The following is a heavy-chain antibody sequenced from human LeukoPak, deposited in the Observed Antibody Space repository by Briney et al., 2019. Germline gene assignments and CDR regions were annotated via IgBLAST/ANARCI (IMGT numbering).Heavy chain of an antibody. Sequence: PGGSLRLSCAASGFTFSNYGMHWVRQAPGKGLEWVAVIWFDGSFKYYADSVKGRFTISRDNSKNTLYMQMSSLRAEDTAVYYCARDYGSGSYYKGNFDYWGQGTLVTVSS. V-gene: IGHV3-33*01. CDR1: GFTFSNYG. CDR2: IWFDGSFK. D-gene: IGHD3-10*01. J-gene: IGHJ4*02. CDR3: ARDYGSGSYYKGNFDY.